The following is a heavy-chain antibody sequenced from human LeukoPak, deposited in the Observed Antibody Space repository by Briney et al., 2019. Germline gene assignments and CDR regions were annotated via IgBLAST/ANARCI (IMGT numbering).Heavy chain of an antibody. CDR2: IYYSGST. Sequence: SKTLPLTCTVSGGSISSSSYYWGWIRQPPGKGLEWIGSIYYSGSTYYNPSLKSRVTISVDTSKNQFSLKLNSVTAADTAVYYCARVRYCSTNRCYDREFDNWGQGTLVTVSS. V-gene: IGHV4-39*07. D-gene: IGHD6-19*01. CDR1: GGSISSSSYY. J-gene: IGHJ4*02. CDR3: ARVRYCSTNRCYDREFDN.